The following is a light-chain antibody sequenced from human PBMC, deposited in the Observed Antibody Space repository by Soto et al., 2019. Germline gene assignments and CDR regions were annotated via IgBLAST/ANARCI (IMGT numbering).Light chain of an antibody. J-gene: IGKJ2*01. Sequence: EIVLTQSPGTLSLSPWERATLSCRASQSVTSNYLAWYQQKPGQAPRLLIYGASIRATGVPYRFSGSGSGTDFTLTITRLEPEHFAVYYCQRDGSSPLIYTVGQGTNLGVK. CDR2: GAS. V-gene: IGKV3-20*01. CDR1: QSVTSNY. CDR3: QRDGSSPLIYT.